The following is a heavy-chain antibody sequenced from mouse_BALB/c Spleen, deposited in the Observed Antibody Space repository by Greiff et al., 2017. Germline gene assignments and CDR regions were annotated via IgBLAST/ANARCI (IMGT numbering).Heavy chain of an antibody. CDR3: ARFYYANYYFDY. CDR1: GFTFKDYY. Sequence: VQLQQSGAELVRPGALVKMSCTASGFTFKDYYMHWVKQRPEQGLEWIGWIDPENGNTIYDPKFQGKASITADTSSNTVYLQLSSLTSEDTAVYYCARFYYANYYFDYWGQGTTLTVSS. D-gene: IGHD2-1*01. V-gene: IGHV14-1*02. J-gene: IGHJ2*01. CDR2: IDPENGNT.